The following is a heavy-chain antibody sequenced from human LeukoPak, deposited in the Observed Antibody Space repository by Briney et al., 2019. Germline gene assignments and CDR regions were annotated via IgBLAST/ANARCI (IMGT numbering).Heavy chain of an antibody. D-gene: IGHD2-2*01. V-gene: IGHV1-69*06. CDR1: GGTFSSYG. Sequence: SVKVCCKASGGTFSSYGISWVRQAPGQGLEWMGGIIPIFGTANYAQKFQGRVTITADKSTSTAYMELSSLRSEDTAVYYCARGPDIVVVPAAIGNYYGMDVWGKGTTVTVSS. CDR2: IIPIFGTA. J-gene: IGHJ6*04. CDR3: ARGPDIVVVPAAIGNYYGMDV.